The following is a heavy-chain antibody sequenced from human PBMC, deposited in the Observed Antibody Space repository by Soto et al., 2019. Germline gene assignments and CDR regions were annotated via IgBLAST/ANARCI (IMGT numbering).Heavy chain of an antibody. D-gene: IGHD4-4*01. CDR3: ARAEEGATAFDYSNYFFSPGPIFFHY. J-gene: IGHJ4*02. CDR2: INPNSGGT. V-gene: IGHV1-2*04. CDR1: GYTFTGYY. Sequence: AASVKVSCKASGYTFTGYYMHWVRQAPGQGLEWMGWINPNSGGTNYAQKFQGWVTMTRDTSISTAYMELSRLRSDDTAVYYCARAEEGATAFDYSNYFFSPGPIFFHYWGQGTLVTVSS.